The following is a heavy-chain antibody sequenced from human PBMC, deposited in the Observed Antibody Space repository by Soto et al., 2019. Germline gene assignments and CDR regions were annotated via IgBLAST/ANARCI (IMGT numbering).Heavy chain of an antibody. CDR3: TTDRNARPAKKKYCFDY. V-gene: IGHV3-15*01. D-gene: IGHD2-2*01. Sequence: EVQLVESGGGLVKPGGSLRLSCAASGFTFSNAWMSWVRQAPGKGLEWVGRIKSKTDGGTTDYAAPVKGRFTTSRDDSKNTLYLQMNSLKTEDTAVYYCTTDRNARPAKKKYCFDYWGQGTLVTVSS. CDR2: IKSKTDGGTT. J-gene: IGHJ4*02. CDR1: GFTFSNAW.